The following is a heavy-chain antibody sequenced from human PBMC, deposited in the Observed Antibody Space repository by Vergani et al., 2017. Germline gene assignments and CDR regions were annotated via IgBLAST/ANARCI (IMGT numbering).Heavy chain of an antibody. V-gene: IGHV4-59*01. Sequence: QVQLQESGPGLVKPSETLSLTCTVSGGSISSYYWSWIRQPPGKGLEWIGYIYYSGSTNYNPSLNSLVTISVDTSKNQFSLKLSSVTAADTAVYYCARTVPAANDDAFDIWGQGTMVTVAS. J-gene: IGHJ3*02. CDR2: IYYSGST. CDR3: ARTVPAANDDAFDI. CDR1: GGSISSYY. D-gene: IGHD2-2*01.